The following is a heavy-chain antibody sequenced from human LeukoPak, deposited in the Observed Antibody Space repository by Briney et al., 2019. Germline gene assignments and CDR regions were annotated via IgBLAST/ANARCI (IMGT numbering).Heavy chain of an antibody. V-gene: IGHV3-15*01. D-gene: IGHD1-26*01. J-gene: IGHJ4*02. CDR2: IKSKTDGGTT. CDR3: TTEREGSPVFDY. CDR1: GFTFSNAW. Sequence: GGSLRLSCAASGFTFSNAWMSWVRQAPGKGLGWVGRIKSKTDGGTTDYAAPVKGRFTISRDDSKNTLYLQMNSLKTEDTAVYYCTTEREGSPVFDYWGQGTLVTVSS.